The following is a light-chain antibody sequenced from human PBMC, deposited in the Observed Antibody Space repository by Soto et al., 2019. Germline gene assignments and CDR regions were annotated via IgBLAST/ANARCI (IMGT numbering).Light chain of an antibody. Sequence: IQLTQSPSSLSASVGDGVTVTCRASQGIGTYLVWYQQKSGKAPTVLIYASSTLQTGVPSRFSGSGSGTDFSLTISSLHPEDFATYSCQQTYRTPLTFGGGTKVDIK. CDR3: QQTYRTPLT. J-gene: IGKJ4*01. V-gene: IGKV1-9*01. CDR2: ASS. CDR1: QGIGTY.